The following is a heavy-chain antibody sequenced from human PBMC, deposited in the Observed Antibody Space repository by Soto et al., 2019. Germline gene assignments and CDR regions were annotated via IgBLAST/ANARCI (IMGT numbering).Heavy chain of an antibody. V-gene: IGHV3-23*01. J-gene: IGHJ4*02. D-gene: IGHD2-8*01. Sequence: EVQLLESGGGLVQPGGSLRVSCAASGFTFSTQAISWVRQAPGKGLEWVSSISGSGGETYYADSVKGRFTISSDKSKNTVYLQMNSLRADDTAVYYCAKGKAYLYYFDYWGQGTLVTVSS. CDR2: ISGSGGET. CDR3: AKGKAYLYYFDY. CDR1: GFTFSTQA.